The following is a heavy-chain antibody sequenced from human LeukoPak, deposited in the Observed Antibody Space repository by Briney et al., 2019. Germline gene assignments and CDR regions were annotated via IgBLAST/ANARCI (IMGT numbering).Heavy chain of an antibody. V-gene: IGHV1-69*13. CDR3: ARGEDGYNYDYYYYYGMDV. CDR1: GGTFSSYA. Sequence: SVKVSCKASGGTFSSYAISWVRQAPGQGLEWMGGIIPIFGTANYAQKFQGGVAITADESTSTAYMELSSLRSEDTAVYYCARGEDGYNYDYYYYYGMDVWGQGTTVTVSS. CDR2: IIPIFGTA. D-gene: IGHD5-24*01. J-gene: IGHJ6*02.